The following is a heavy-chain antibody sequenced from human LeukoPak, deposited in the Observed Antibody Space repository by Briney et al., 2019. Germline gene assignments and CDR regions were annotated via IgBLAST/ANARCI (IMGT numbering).Heavy chain of an antibody. CDR3: ARAPDYYDSSGYYSYCFDY. D-gene: IGHD3-22*01. CDR2: IYYSGST. Sequence: SETLSLTCTVSGGSISSYYWSWIRQPPGQGLEWIGYIYYSGSTNYNPSLKSRVTISVDTSKNQFSLKLSSVTAADTAVYYCARAPDYYDSSGYYSYCFDYWGQGTLVTVSS. V-gene: IGHV4-59*01. CDR1: GGSISSYY. J-gene: IGHJ4*02.